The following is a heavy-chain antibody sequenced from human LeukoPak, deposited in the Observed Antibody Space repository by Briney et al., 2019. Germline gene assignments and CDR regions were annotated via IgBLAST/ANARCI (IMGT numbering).Heavy chain of an antibody. CDR1: GGSISSYY. V-gene: IGHV4-59*12. D-gene: IGHD3-3*01. J-gene: IGHJ5*02. Sequence: SETLSLTCTVSGGSISSYYWSWIRQPPGKGLEWIGYIYHSGSTYYNPSLKSRVTISVDRSKNQFSLKLSSVTAADTAVYYCARAGEWINWFDPWGQGTLVTVSS. CDR2: IYHSGST. CDR3: ARAGEWINWFDP.